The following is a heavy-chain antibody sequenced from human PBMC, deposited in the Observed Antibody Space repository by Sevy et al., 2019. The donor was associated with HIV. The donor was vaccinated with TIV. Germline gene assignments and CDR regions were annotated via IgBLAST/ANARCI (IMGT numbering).Heavy chain of an antibody. D-gene: IGHD2-2*02. J-gene: IGHJ6*02. CDR3: AKDQPAAIQNPFYDYGMDV. Sequence: GGSLRLSCAASGFTFSSYAMSWVRQAPGKGLEWVSAISGSGGSTYYADSVKGRFTISRDNSKNTLYLQMNSLRAEDTAVYYCAKDQPAAIQNPFYDYGMDVWGQGTTVTVSS. V-gene: IGHV3-23*01. CDR2: ISGSGGST. CDR1: GFTFSSYA.